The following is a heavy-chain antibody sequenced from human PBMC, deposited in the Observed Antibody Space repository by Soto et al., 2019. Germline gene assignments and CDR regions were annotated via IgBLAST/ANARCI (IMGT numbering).Heavy chain of an antibody. J-gene: IGHJ4*02. V-gene: IGHV3-33*01. CDR3: ARDPSDYGVYFDY. D-gene: IGHD4-17*01. CDR2: IWYDGSNK. Sequence: LRLSCAASGFTFSSYGMHWVRQAPGKGLEWVAVIWYDGSNKYYADSVKGRFTISRDNSKNTLYLQMNSLRAEDTAVYYCARDPSDYGVYFDYWGQGTLVTVSS. CDR1: GFTFSSYG.